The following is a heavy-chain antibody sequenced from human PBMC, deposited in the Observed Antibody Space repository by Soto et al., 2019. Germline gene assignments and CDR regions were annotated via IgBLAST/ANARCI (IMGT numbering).Heavy chain of an antibody. D-gene: IGHD2-15*01. CDR3: AKDVVRFRYFKEFHY. CDR2: ISWNSGSR. V-gene: IGHV3-9*01. J-gene: IGHJ4*02. CDR1: GFIFDDYA. Sequence: EVQLVESGGALVQPGRSLRLSCAASGFIFDDYAMHWVRQAPGKGLEWVSGISWNSGSRGYADSVKGRFTISRDNAKNSLYLQMDSLRAEDTGCYYCAKDVVRFRYFKEFHYWGQGTLVTVSS.